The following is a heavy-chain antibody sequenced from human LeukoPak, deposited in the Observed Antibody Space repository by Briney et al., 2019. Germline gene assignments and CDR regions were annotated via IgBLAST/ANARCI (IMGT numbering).Heavy chain of an antibody. Sequence: GGSLRLSCAASGFTVSNIYMSWVRQAPGKGLEWVSIMYSGGSTYYADSVQGRFTISRDSSKNTLYLQMNSLRAEDTAVYYCARKYYYDSTGSDTFDIWGQGTMVTVSS. V-gene: IGHV3-53*01. CDR1: GFTVSNIY. D-gene: IGHD3-22*01. J-gene: IGHJ3*02. CDR3: ARKYYYDSTGSDTFDI. CDR2: MYSGGST.